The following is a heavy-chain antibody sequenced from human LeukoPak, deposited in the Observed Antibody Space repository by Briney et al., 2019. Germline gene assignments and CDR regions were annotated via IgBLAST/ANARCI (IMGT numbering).Heavy chain of an antibody. D-gene: IGHD3-10*01. CDR1: GGSISTYY. CDR2: IYISGST. J-gene: IGHJ3*02. V-gene: IGHV4-4*07. CDR3: ARHHPVVLWFGEHTSAFDI. Sequence: SETLSLTCTVSGGSISTYYWSWIRQPAGKGLEWIGRIYISGSTNYNPSLKSRVSMSVDTSKNHVSLKLSSVTAADTAVYYCARHHPVVLWFGEHTSAFDIWGQGTMVTVSS.